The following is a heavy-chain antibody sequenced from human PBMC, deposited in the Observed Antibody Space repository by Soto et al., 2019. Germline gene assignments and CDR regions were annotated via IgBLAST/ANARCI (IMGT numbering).Heavy chain of an antibody. CDR3: EREGDSSSSYSDF. J-gene: IGHJ4*02. Sequence: SETLSLTCAVYGVSFSGYYWNWIRQPPGKGLEWIGEINHYGTTNYNPSLKSRVTISLDTSKNQFSLKLSYVTAADTAVYYCEREGDSSSSYSDFWGQGTLVTVSS. V-gene: IGHV4-34*01. D-gene: IGHD6-6*01. CDR2: INHYGTT. CDR1: GVSFSGYY.